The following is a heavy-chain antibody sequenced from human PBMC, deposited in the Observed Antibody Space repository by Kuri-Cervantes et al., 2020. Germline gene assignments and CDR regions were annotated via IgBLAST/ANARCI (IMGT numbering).Heavy chain of an antibody. CDR3: ARDGRSGSYPRGFFDC. V-gene: IGHV3-33*01. Sequence: GESLKISCAASGFTFSSYGMHWVRQAPGKGLQWVAVIWYDGSNKYYAESVKGRFTISRDNSKNTLYLQMNSLRAEDTAVYYCARDGRSGSYPRGFFDCWGQGTLVTVSS. CDR2: IWYDGSNK. CDR1: GFTFSSYG. J-gene: IGHJ4*02. D-gene: IGHD1-26*01.